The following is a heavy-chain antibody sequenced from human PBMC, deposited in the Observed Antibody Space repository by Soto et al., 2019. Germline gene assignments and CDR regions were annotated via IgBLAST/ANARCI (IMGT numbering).Heavy chain of an antibody. CDR3: TKDRQDHNSVWDPFDI. J-gene: IGHJ3*02. V-gene: IGHV3-23*01. CDR2: IGSGDDDT. CDR1: GFTFNIYA. Sequence: SLRLSCAASGFTFNIYAMSWIRQSPGKGLEWVSTIGSGDDDTYYADSVKGRFTISRDNSKNTLFLQMTSLRAEDTAIYYCTKDRQDHNSVWDPFDIWGQGTMVTVSS. D-gene: IGHD1-20*01.